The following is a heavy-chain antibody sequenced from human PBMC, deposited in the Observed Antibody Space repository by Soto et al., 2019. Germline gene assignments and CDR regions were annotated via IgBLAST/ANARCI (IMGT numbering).Heavy chain of an antibody. CDR3: AADYHDYGHYTVGLYFQN. J-gene: IGHJ1*01. CDR1: GFTFTSSA. V-gene: IGHV1-58*01. CDR2: IVVGSGNT. D-gene: IGHD4-17*01. Sequence: ASVKVSCKASGFTFTSSAVQWVRPARGQRLEWIGWIVVGSGNTNYAQKFQERVTITRDMSTSTAYMELSSLRSEDTAVYYCAADYHDYGHYTVGLYFQNWGQGTLVTVSS.